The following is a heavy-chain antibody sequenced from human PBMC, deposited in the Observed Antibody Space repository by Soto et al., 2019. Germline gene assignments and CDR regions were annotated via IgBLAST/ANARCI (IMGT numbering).Heavy chain of an antibody. CDR1: GFTFSSYW. D-gene: IGHD2-15*01. V-gene: IGHV3-74*01. CDR2: INSDGSST. Sequence: EVQLVESGGGLVQPGGSLRLSCAASGFTFSSYWMHWVRQAPGKGLVWVSRINSDGSSTSYADSVKGRFTISRDNAKNTLYLQMNRLEDEDTAVYYCVRTSLVVAAATREDYWGQGTLVTVSS. J-gene: IGHJ4*02. CDR3: VRTSLVVAAATREDY.